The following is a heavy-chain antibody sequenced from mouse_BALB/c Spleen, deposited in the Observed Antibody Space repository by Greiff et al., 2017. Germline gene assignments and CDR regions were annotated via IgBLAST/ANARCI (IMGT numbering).Heavy chain of an antibody. Sequence: EVQRVESGGGLVKPGGSLKLSCAASGFTFSDYYMYWVRQTPEKRLEWVATISDGGSYTYYPDSVKGRFTISRDNAKNNLYLQMSSLKSEDTAMYYCARGSGRYFDVWGAGTTVTVSS. CDR2: ISDGGSYT. CDR3: ARGSGRYFDV. CDR1: GFTFSDYY. J-gene: IGHJ1*01. V-gene: IGHV5-4*02.